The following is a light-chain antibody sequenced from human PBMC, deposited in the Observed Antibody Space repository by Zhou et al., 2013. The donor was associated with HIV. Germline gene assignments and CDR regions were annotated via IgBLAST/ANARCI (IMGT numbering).Light chain of an antibody. CDR3: QQYGNLPRSIT. J-gene: IGKJ3*01. V-gene: IGKV1-33*01. CDR1: QDISNS. CDR2: DAS. Sequence: DIQMTQSPSPLSASVGDRVIITCQASQDISNSLNWYQQKLGKAPKLLIYDASNLETGVPSRFSGSGSGTHFTFTISSLQPEDIATYYCQQYGNLPRSITFGPGTKVDIK.